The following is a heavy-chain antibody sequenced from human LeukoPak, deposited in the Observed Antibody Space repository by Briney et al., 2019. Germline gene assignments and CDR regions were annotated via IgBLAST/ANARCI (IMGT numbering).Heavy chain of an antibody. V-gene: IGHV1-2*06. CDR2: INPNSGGT. Sequence: ASVKVSCKASGYTFTGYYMHWVRQAPGQGLEWMGRINPNSGGTNYAQKFQGRVTMTRDTSISTAYMELSRLRSDDTAVYYCARVIGDIRWLQFRAGKNWFDPWGRGTLVTVSS. D-gene: IGHD5-24*01. J-gene: IGHJ5*02. CDR1: GYTFTGYY. CDR3: ARVIGDIRWLQFRAGKNWFDP.